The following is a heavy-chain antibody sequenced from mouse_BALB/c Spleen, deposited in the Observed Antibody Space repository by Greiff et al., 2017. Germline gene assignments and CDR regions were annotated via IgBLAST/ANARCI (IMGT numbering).Heavy chain of an antibody. CDR2: ISTYYGDA. CDR3: AGVHAMDY. Sequence: QVQLQQSGAELVRPGVSVKISCKGSGYTFTDYAMHWVKQSHAKSLEWIGVISTYYGDASYNQKFKGKATLTVDKSSSTAYMELARLTSEDSAIYYCAGVHAMDYWGQGTSVTVSS. D-gene: IGHD2-14*01. J-gene: IGHJ4*01. CDR1: GYTFTDYA. V-gene: IGHV1S137*01.